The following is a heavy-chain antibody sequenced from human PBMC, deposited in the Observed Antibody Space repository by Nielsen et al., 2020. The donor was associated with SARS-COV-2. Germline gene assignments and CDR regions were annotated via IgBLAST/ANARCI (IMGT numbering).Heavy chain of an antibody. CDR1: GFTFSSYG. CDR2: IWYDGSNK. V-gene: IGHV3-33*01. J-gene: IGHJ4*02. D-gene: IGHD3-16*02. CDR3: TTDRYYDYVWGSYRFPDY. Sequence: GGSLRLSCAASGFTFSSYGMHWVRQAPGKGLEWVAVIWYDGSNKYYADSVKGRFTISRDNSRNTLYLQMNSLKTEDTALYYCTTDRYYDYVWGSYRFPDYWGQGTLVTVSS.